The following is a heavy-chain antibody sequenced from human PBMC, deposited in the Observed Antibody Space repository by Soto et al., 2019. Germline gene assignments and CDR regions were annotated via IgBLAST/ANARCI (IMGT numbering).Heavy chain of an antibody. D-gene: IGHD5-18*01. CDR3: ASWGESYGYDY. CDR2: IYHSGST. CDR1: GGSISSGGYS. Sequence: TLCLTFAVSGGSISSGGYSWSWIRQPPGKGLEWIGYIYHSGSTYYNPSLKSRVTISVDRSKNQFSPKLSSVTAADTAVYYCASWGESYGYDYWGQGTLVTVSS. V-gene: IGHV4-30-2*01. J-gene: IGHJ4*02.